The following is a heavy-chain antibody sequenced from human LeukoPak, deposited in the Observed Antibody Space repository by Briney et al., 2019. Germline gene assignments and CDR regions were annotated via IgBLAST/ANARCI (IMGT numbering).Heavy chain of an antibody. J-gene: IGHJ4*02. V-gene: IGHV3-23*01. CDR1: GFTFSSYA. D-gene: IGHD6-13*01. CDR2: ISGSGGSS. CDR3: AKAPGIAAAVFDY. Sequence: PGGSLRLSCVASGFTFSSYAMGWVRQAPGKGLEWVSTISGSGGSSYYADSVKGRFTISRDNSKNTLYLQMNSLRAEDTAVYYCAKAPGIAAAVFDYWGQGTLVTVSS.